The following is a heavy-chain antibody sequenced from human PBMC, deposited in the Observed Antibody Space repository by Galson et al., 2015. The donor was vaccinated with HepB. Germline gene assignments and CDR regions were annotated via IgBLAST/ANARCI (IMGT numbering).Heavy chain of an antibody. CDR1: GFSVSRNY. CDR2: MFSRGET. V-gene: IGHV3-53*04. D-gene: IGHD1-1*01. Sequence: SLRLSCAASGFSVSRNYMGWVRQAPGKGLEWVSVMFSRGETYYADSVKGRFTISRHNSKNTLYLQMSSLTTGDTAVYYCATDVPNTGGAFHIWGQGTMVTVSS. CDR3: ATDVPNTGGAFHI. J-gene: IGHJ3*02.